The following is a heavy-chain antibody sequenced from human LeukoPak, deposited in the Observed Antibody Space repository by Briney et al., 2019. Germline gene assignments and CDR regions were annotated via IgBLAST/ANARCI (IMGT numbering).Heavy chain of an antibody. CDR2: IYYSGST. Sequence: PSETLSLTCTVSGGSISSYYWSWIRQPPGKGLEWIGYIYYSGSTNYNPSLKSRVTISVDTSKNQFSLKLSSVTAADTAVYYCARLHCSGGSCYGDNWFDPWGQGTLVTVSS. J-gene: IGHJ5*02. V-gene: IGHV4-59*01. D-gene: IGHD2-15*01. CDR3: ARLHCSGGSCYGDNWFDP. CDR1: GGSISSYY.